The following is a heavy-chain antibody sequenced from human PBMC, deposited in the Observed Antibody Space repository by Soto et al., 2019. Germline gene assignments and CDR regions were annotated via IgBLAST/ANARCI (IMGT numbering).Heavy chain of an antibody. Sequence: QVQLVQSGAEVKKPGASVKVSCKASGYTFTSYGISWVRQAPGQGLEWMGWISAYNGNTNYAQKLQGRVTMTTDTSTSTAYMQLRSLRSADKAVYYCTSDQGGWTTPEPHAFDICGQVTMATVSS. CDR1: GYTFTSYG. V-gene: IGHV1-18*01. D-gene: IGHD6-19*01. CDR3: TSDQGGWTTPEPHAFDI. J-gene: IGHJ3*02. CDR2: ISAYNGNT.